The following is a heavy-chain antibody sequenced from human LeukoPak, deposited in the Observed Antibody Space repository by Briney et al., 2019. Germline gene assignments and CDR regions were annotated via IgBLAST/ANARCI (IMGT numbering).Heavy chain of an antibody. D-gene: IGHD4-11*01. CDR3: AREWQYQFDY. V-gene: IGHV4-39*07. Sequence: SETLSLTCTVSGGSITNTNYYWAWIRQPPGEGLEWIGSVYHSGVTYYTPSLKSRVSISVDTSNNQFSLKVTSVTAADTAVYYCAREWQYQFDYWGRGSLVTVSS. J-gene: IGHJ4*02. CDR2: VYHSGVT. CDR1: GGSITNTNYY.